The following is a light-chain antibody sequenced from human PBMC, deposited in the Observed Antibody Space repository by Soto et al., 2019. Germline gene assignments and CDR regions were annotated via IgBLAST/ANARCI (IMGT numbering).Light chain of an antibody. J-gene: IGKJ1*01. Sequence: EIVLTQSPGTLSLSPGERATLSCRASQSVSSTYLAWYQQKPGQAPRLLIYGASSRATGVPDRFSGSGSGTDFTLTISRLEPEDFAVYYCQQYSSSRTFGQGTKVELK. CDR1: QSVSSTY. CDR2: GAS. V-gene: IGKV3-20*01. CDR3: QQYSSSRT.